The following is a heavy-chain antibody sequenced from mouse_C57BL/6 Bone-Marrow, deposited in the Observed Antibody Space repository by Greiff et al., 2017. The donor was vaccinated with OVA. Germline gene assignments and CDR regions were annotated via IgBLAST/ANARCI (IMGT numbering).Heavy chain of an antibody. D-gene: IGHD1-1*01. CDR3: ARPYCDGSSYLWYFDV. Sequence: EVQVVESGGGLVQPGGSLSLSCEASGFTFTDYYMSWVRQPPGKALEWMGFIRTKANGYTSEYSASVKGRFTISRDNSQSILYLQMNALRAEDSATYYCARPYCDGSSYLWYFDVWGTGTTVTVSS. CDR2: IRTKANGYTS. V-gene: IGHV7-3*01. CDR1: GFTFTDYY. J-gene: IGHJ1*03.